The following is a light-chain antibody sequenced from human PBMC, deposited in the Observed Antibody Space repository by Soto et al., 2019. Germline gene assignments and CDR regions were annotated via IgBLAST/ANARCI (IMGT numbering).Light chain of an antibody. Sequence: QSVLTQSPSVFPAPVQRVTISCTGRNSNTGDSYVCWYQQLRGTAPDLLIYDTETRPSGKPDGCSASKSGTSATLDITGLQSGDEADYYCGAWDSSLIAVVLGPGTKGTVL. J-gene: IGLJ1*01. CDR1: NSNTGDSY. V-gene: IGLV1-51*01. CDR2: DTE. CDR3: GAWDSSLIAVV.